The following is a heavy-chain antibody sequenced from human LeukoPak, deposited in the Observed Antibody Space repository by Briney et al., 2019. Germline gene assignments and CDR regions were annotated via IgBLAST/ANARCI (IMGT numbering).Heavy chain of an antibody. CDR1: GGTFSSYA. CDR3: ARAGYCSSTSCIRFDY. CDR2: IIPNLGIA. D-gene: IGHD2-2*01. J-gene: IGHJ4*02. V-gene: IGHV1-69*04. Sequence: SVKVSCKASGGTFSSYAISWVRQAPGQGLEWMGRIIPNLGIANYAQKFQGRVTITADKSTSTAYMELSSLRSEDTAVYYCARAGYCSSTSCIRFDYWGQGTLVTVSS.